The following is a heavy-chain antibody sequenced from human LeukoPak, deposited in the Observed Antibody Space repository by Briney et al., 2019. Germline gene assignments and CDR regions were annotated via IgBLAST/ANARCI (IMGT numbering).Heavy chain of an antibody. V-gene: IGHV3-23*01. D-gene: IGHD3-9*01. Sequence: GGSLRLSCAASGFTFSSYAMSWVRQAPGKGLEWVSAIRGSGDRTHYADSVKGRFTVSRDNAKNSLYLQMNSLRAEDTAVYYCARTYYDILTSYNPYFDYWGQGTLVTVSS. CDR1: GFTFSSYA. CDR2: IRGSGDRT. CDR3: ARTYYDILTSYNPYFDY. J-gene: IGHJ4*02.